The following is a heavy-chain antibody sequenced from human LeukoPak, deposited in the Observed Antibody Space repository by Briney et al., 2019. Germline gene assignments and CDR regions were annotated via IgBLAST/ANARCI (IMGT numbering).Heavy chain of an antibody. CDR3: ARHLRDGSGYYYILDY. V-gene: IGHV4-39*01. Sequence: SETLSLTCTVSGGSISSSTYYWGWIRQPPGKGLEWIGTIYYSGNTYYNPSLKIRVTISVDKPKSQFSLKLTSVTAADAAVYYCARHLRDGSGYYYILDYWGQGTLVTVSS. J-gene: IGHJ4*02. CDR1: GGSISSSTYY. D-gene: IGHD3-22*01. CDR2: IYYSGNT.